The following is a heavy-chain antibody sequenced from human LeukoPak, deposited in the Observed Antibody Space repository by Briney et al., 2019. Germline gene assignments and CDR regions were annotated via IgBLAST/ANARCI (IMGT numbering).Heavy chain of an antibody. Sequence: GGSLRLSCAASGFTFTNYVMSWLRQAPGKGLEWVSTITGSGGNTYYADSVKGRFTISRDNSKNTLYLQMNSLRAEDTAIYYCAKESPVAATGRSWFDPWGQGTLVTVSS. J-gene: IGHJ5*02. D-gene: IGHD6-13*01. CDR1: GFTFTNYV. CDR2: ITGSGGNT. CDR3: AKESPVAATGRSWFDP. V-gene: IGHV3-23*01.